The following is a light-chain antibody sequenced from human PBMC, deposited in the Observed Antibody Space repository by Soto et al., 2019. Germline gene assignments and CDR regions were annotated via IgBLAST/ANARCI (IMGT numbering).Light chain of an antibody. J-gene: IGKJ1*01. V-gene: IGKV3-11*01. CDR1: QSVSIY. CDR2: DAS. CDR3: QQRSNWPVT. Sequence: EIVLTQSPGTLSLSPGERATLSCRASQSVSIYLAWYQQKPGQAPRLLIYDASTRATGISARFSGSGSGTDFTLTISSLESEDFAVYYCQQRSNWPVTFGRGTKVEVK.